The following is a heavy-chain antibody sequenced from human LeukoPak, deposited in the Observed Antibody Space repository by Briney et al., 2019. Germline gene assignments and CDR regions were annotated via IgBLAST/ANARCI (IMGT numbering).Heavy chain of an antibody. CDR1: GFTFSSYA. CDR3: AKVNDAELLWFGELKWDYYMDV. J-gene: IGHJ6*03. V-gene: IGHV3-23*01. CDR2: ISGSGGST. D-gene: IGHD3-10*01. Sequence: GGSLRLSCAASGFTFSSYAMSWVRQAPGKGLEWVSAISGSGGSTYYADSVKGRFTISRDNSKNTLYLQMNGLRAEDTAVYYCAKVNDAELLWFGELKWDYYMDVWGKGTTVTVSS.